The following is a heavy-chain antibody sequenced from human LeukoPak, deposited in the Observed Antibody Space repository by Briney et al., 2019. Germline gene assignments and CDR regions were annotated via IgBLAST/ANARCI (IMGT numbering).Heavy chain of an antibody. J-gene: IGHJ4*02. Sequence: GASVKVSCKASGGTFSSYAISWVRQAPGQGLEWMGGIIPIFGTANYAQKFQGRVTITVDESTSTAYMELSSLRSEDTAVYYCARDLFSSGPRYYFDYWGQGTLVTVSS. CDR2: IIPIFGTA. D-gene: IGHD6-19*01. CDR3: ARDLFSSGPRYYFDY. V-gene: IGHV1-69*01. CDR1: GGTFSSYA.